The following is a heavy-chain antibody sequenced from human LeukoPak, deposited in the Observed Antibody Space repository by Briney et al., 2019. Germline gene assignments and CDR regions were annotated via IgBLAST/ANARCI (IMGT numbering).Heavy chain of an antibody. Sequence: PSETPSLTCAVYGGSFSGYYWSWIRQPPGKGLEWIGEINHSGSTNYNPSLKSRVTISVDTSKNQFSLKLSSVTAADTAVYYCARGCSSTSCYRGADYYYGMDVWGQGTTVTVSS. CDR3: ARGCSSTSCYRGADYYYGMDV. D-gene: IGHD2-2*02. CDR2: INHSGST. J-gene: IGHJ6*02. V-gene: IGHV4-34*01. CDR1: GGSFSGYY.